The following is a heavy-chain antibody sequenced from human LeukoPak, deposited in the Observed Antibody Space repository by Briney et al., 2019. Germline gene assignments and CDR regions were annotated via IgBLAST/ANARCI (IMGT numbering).Heavy chain of an antibody. CDR2: VNHSGST. CDR1: GGSFSDYY. Sequence: SETLSLTCAVYGGSFSDYYWTWIRQPPGKGLEWIGEVNHSGSTNYKPSLKSRVTLSVDTSKSQFSLKMSSVTAADTAIYYCARGPPPGATACGVVDYWAQGTLVTVSS. V-gene: IGHV4-34*01. CDR3: ARGPPPGATACGVVDY. D-gene: IGHD1-26*01. J-gene: IGHJ4*02.